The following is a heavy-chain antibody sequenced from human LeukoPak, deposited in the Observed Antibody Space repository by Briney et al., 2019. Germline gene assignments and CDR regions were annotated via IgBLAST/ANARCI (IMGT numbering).Heavy chain of an antibody. CDR3: ARSGYPGAFDY. CDR1: GFTFSTSG. V-gene: IGHV3-30*02. Sequence: GGSLRLSCAATGFTFSTSGMHWVRQAPGKGLEWVSFIHFDGRNEDYADSVKGRLIISRDNPKNTLYLQLNSLRPEDTAMYYCARSGYPGAFDYWGQGTLVTVSS. D-gene: IGHD3-22*01. J-gene: IGHJ4*02. CDR2: IHFDGRNE.